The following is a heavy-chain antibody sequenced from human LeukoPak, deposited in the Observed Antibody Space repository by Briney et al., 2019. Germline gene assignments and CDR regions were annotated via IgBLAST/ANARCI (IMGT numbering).Heavy chain of an antibody. J-gene: IGHJ4*02. Sequence: PGGSLRLSCAASGFTFSDYYMSWIRQAPGKGLEWVSYISSSGSTIYYADSVKGRFTISRDNAKNSLYLQMNSLRAEDTAVYYCARDEASYYYDSSGYYYSYWGQGTLVTVSS. CDR3: ARDEASYYYDSSGYYYSY. CDR1: GFTFSDYY. V-gene: IGHV3-11*01. D-gene: IGHD3-22*01. CDR2: ISSSGSTI.